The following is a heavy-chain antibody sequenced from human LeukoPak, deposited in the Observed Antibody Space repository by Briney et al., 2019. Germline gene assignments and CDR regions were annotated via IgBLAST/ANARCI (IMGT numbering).Heavy chain of an antibody. D-gene: IGHD2-15*01. V-gene: IGHV3-21*01. CDR3: ARDAGYCSGGSCAL. CDR2: ISSSSSYI. J-gene: IGHJ4*02. Sequence: GGSLRLSCAASGFTFSSYSMNWVRQAPGKGLEWVSSISSSSSYIYYAGSVKGRFTIYRDNAKNSLYLQMNSLRAEDTAVYYCARDAGYCSGGSCALWGQGTLVTVSS. CDR1: GFTFSSYS.